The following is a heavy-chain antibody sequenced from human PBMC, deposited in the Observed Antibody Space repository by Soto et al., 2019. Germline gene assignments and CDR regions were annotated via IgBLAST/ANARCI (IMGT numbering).Heavy chain of an antibody. CDR3: ANSFVTTHHLDGFMDV. D-gene: IGHD1-1*01. J-gene: IGHJ6*03. Sequence: DVQLVESGGNLVQPGRSLRLSCAASGFVFRDFAMHWVRQTPGKGLEWVSGITWNGVALGYADSVKGRFTISRDYARNFLYLQMNRLRPDDTALYYCANSFVTTHHLDGFMDVWGKGASVTGS. CDR1: GFVFRDFA. V-gene: IGHV3-9*01. CDR2: ITWNGVAL.